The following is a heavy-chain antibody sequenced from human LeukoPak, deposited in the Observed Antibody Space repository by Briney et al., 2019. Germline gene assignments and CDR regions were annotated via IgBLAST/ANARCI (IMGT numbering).Heavy chain of an antibody. D-gene: IGHD6-6*01. CDR3: ARQSALNSSSRYYYYYGMDV. V-gene: IGHV4-59*08. CDR1: GGSMTNYY. CDR2: TYYSGST. Sequence: SETLSLTCTVSGGSMTNYYWTWIRQSPGKGLEWIGHTYYSGSTNYNPSLKSRVTISVDTSKNQFSLKLSSVTAADTAVYYCARQSALNSSSRYYYYYGMDVWGQGTTVTVSS. J-gene: IGHJ6*02.